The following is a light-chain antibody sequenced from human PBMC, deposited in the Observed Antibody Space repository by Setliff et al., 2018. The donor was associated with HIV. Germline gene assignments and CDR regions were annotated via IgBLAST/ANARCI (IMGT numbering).Light chain of an antibody. CDR3: SSYTSRTPLYV. J-gene: IGLJ1*01. V-gene: IGLV2-14*03. Sequence: QSALTQPASVSGSPGQSITISCTGTSSDDGDYNYVSWYQQHPGKAPKLMISDVSNRPSGVSNRFSGSKSGNTASLTISGLQAEDEADYYCSSYTSRTPLYVFGTGTKGTVL. CDR2: DVS. CDR1: SSDDGDYNY.